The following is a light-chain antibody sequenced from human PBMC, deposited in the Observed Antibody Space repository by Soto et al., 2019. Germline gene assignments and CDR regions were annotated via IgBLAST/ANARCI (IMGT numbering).Light chain of an antibody. J-gene: IGLJ2*01. CDR3: QSHDSSRSGSVV. Sequence: QSVLTQPPSVSGAPGQRVTISCTGSSSNIGAGYDVHWYQQLPGTAPKLPIYGNSNRPSGVPDRFSGSKSATSVSLAITGLQADDVADYYCQSHDSSRSGSVVFGGGTKLTVL. CDR2: GNS. CDR1: SSNIGAGYD. V-gene: IGLV1-40*01.